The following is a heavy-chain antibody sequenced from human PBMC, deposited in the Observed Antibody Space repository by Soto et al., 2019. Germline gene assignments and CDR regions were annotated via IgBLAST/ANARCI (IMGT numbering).Heavy chain of an antibody. V-gene: IGHV4-34*01. CDR2: INHSGST. J-gene: IGHJ6*02. D-gene: IGHD3-3*01. Sequence: SETLSLTCAVYGGSFSGYYWSWIRQPPWKGLEWIGEINHSGSTNYNPSLKSRVTISVDTSKNQFSLKLSSVTAADTAVYYCARLYPYDFWSGSGYYYYYGMDVWGQGPTVTVSS. CDR1: GGSFSGYY. CDR3: ARLYPYDFWSGSGYYYYYGMDV.